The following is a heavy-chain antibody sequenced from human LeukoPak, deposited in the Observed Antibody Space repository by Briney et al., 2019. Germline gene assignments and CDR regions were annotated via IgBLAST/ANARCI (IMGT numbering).Heavy chain of an antibody. CDR1: GGSISSGGYY. CDR2: IYYSGST. D-gene: IGHD3-9*01. J-gene: IGHJ5*02. Sequence: NSSQTLSLTCTVSGGSISSGGYYWSWIRQHPGKGLEWIGYIYYSGSTYYNPSLKSRVTISVDTSKNQFSLKLSSVTAADTAVYYCARGARTYYDILTGYWFDPWGQGTLVTGSS. V-gene: IGHV4-31*03. CDR3: ARGARTYYDILTGYWFDP.